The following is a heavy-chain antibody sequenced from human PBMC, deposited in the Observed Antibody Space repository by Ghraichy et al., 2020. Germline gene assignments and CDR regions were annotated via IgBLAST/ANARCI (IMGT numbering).Heavy chain of an antibody. CDR2: ITSSRRTI. Sequence: GGSLRLSCVGSGFTFSGYSMNWVRQSPGKGLEWVAYITSSRRTISYADSVKGRFTISRDNAQNSLYLQMNSLRDKDTAVYYCARGSRVVRFYYYDGMDGWGQGTTVTVSS. J-gene: IGHJ6*02. CDR3: ARGSRVVRFYYYDGMDG. CDR1: GFTFSGYS. D-gene: IGHD4-23*01. V-gene: IGHV3-48*02.